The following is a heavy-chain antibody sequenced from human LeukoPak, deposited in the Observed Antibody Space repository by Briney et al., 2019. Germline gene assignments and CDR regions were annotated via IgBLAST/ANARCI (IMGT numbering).Heavy chain of an antibody. J-gene: IGHJ4*02. CDR2: IYYSGST. CDR3: ARGGYDYWSGYYTGPDY. V-gene: IGHV4-59*11. D-gene: IGHD3-3*01. Sequence: SETLSLTCTVSGGSISSHYWSWIRQPPGKGLEWIGYIYYSGSTNYNPSLKSRVTISVDTSKNQFSLKLSSVTAADTAVYYCARGGYDYWSGYYTGPDYWGQGTLVTVSS. CDR1: GGSISSHY.